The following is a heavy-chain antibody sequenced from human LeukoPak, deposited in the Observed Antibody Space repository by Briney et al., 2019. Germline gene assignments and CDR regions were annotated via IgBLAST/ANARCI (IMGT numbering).Heavy chain of an antibody. CDR1: GYTFTSYA. J-gene: IGHJ4*02. V-gene: IGHV1-3*01. D-gene: IGHD3-22*01. CDR2: INAGNGNT. Sequence: GASVQVSCKASGYTFTSYAMHWVRQAPGQRLEWMGWINAGNGNTKYSQKFQGRVTITRDTSASTAYMELSSLRSEDTAVYYCAREAYDHYYFDYWGQGTLVTVSS. CDR3: AREAYDHYYFDY.